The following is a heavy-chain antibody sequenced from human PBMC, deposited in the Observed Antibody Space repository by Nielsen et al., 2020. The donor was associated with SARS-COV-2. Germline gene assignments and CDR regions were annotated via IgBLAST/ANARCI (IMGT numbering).Heavy chain of an antibody. CDR1: GYTFSNYG. CDR2: ISAYNGHT. Sequence: ASVKVSCKASGYTFSNYGINWVRQAPGQGLEWMGWISAYNGHTNFALNLQGRVTMTTDSSTGTAYMELKSLRSDDTAVYYCARVSQWELQVYWGQGTLVTVSS. CDR3: ARVSQWELQVY. J-gene: IGHJ4*02. D-gene: IGHD1-26*01. V-gene: IGHV1-18*04.